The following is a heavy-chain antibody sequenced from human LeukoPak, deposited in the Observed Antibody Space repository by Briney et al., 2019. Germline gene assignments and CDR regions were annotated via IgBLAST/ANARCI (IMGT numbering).Heavy chain of an antibody. V-gene: IGHV4-28*01. CDR1: GYSISSSNW. Sequence: PSDTLSLTCAVSGYSISSSNWWGWIRQPPGKGLEWIGYIYYSGSTYYNPSLKSRVTVSVDTSKNQFSLKLSSVTAVDTAVYYCGSSSWCRAYAFDIWGQGTMVTVSS. CDR3: GSSSWCRAYAFDI. CDR2: IYYSGST. D-gene: IGHD6-13*01. J-gene: IGHJ3*02.